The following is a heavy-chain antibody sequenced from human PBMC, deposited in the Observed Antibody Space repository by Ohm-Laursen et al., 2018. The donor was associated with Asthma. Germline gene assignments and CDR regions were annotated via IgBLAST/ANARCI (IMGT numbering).Heavy chain of an antibody. CDR2: IDGSGGRT. CDR3: AKDSSEVVAADEY. J-gene: IGHJ4*02. V-gene: IGHV3-23*01. D-gene: IGHD2-15*01. Sequence: GSLRLSCSASGFTFNKHHMTWVRQAPGKGLKWVSAIDGSGGRTYYADSVKGRFTISRDNPRNTLYLQMNSLRAEDTAVYYCAKDSSEVVAADEYWGQGTLVTVSS. CDR1: GFTFNKHH.